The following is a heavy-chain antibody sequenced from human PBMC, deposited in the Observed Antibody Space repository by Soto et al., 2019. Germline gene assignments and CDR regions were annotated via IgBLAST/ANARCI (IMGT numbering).Heavy chain of an antibody. D-gene: IGHD6-13*01. CDR1: GGSFNGYY. CDR2: INHSGST. Sequence: ETLSLTCAVYGGSFNGYYWSWIRQPPGKGLEWIGEINHSGSTNYNPSLKSRVTISVDTSKNQFSLKLSSVTAADTAVYYCARGVYQGDESSSWYFGRAYDYWGQGTLVTVSS. CDR3: ARGVYQGDESSSWYFGRAYDY. J-gene: IGHJ4*02. V-gene: IGHV4-34*01.